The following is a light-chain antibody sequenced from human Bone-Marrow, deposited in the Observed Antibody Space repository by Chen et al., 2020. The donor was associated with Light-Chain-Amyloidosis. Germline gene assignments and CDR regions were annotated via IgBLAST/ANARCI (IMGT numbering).Light chain of an antibody. CDR3: KQYGTSPLT. CDR2: GSS. CDR1: QTISSNY. V-gene: IGKV3-20*01. J-gene: IGKJ4*01. Sequence: EIVLTQSPGTLSLSPGEGANLSCRASQTISSNYLTWYQQKFGQAPRLLIYGSSSRATGIPDRFTGSGSVSDFTLTINRLEPEDFAMYYCKQYGTSPLTCGGGTKVEIK.